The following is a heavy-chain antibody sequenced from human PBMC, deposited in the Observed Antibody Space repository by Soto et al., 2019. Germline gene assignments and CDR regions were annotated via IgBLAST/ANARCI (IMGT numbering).Heavy chain of an antibody. CDR1: GFTFSHYV. Sequence: WWSLRLSCAASGFTFSHYVLSWVRQSPERGLEWVSSISGSGSSVYVADSVRGRFIMSRDLSTNTVSLQMNSLRAEDTAVYYCAKVRASYLSASYFYYGLDVWGQGTTVTVSS. D-gene: IGHD3-10*01. CDR3: AKVRASYLSASYFYYGLDV. CDR2: ISGSGSSV. V-gene: IGHV3-23*01. J-gene: IGHJ6*02.